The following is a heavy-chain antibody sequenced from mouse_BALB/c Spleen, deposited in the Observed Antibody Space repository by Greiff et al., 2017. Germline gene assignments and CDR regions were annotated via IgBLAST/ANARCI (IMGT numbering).Heavy chain of an antibody. CDR3: ARGRYGNYHFDY. CDR2: ISYSGST. V-gene: IGHV3-8*02. Sequence: EVQLVESGPSLVKPSQTLSLTCSVTGDSITSGYWNWIRKFPGNKLEYMGYISYSGSTYYNPSLKSRISITRDTSKNQYYLQLNSVTTEDTATYYCARGRYGNYHFDYWGQGTTLTVSS. D-gene: IGHD2-10*02. CDR1: GDSITSGY. J-gene: IGHJ2*01.